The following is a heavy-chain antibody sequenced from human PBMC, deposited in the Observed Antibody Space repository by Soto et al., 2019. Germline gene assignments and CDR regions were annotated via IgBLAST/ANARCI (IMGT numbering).Heavy chain of an antibody. V-gene: IGHV1-3*05. CDR1: GYTFTSYA. J-gene: IGHJ4*02. Sequence: QVQLVQSGAEEKKPGASVKVSCKASGYTFTSYAMHWVRQAPGQRLEWMGWINAGNGNTKYSQKFQGRVTITRDTSASTAYMELSILRSEDTAVYDCARRSGYYLIDDYWGQGTLVTFSS. CDR2: INAGNGNT. CDR3: ARRSGYYLIDDY. D-gene: IGHD3-22*01.